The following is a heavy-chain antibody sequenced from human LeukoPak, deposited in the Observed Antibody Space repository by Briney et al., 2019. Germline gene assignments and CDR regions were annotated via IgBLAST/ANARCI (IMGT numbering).Heavy chain of an antibody. CDR3: ARTRGAGYSYGFNYYYYMDV. D-gene: IGHD5-18*01. J-gene: IGHJ6*03. Sequence: SETLSLTCTVSGGSISSYYWSWIRQPPGKGLEWIGTIYYSGTTYFNPSLKSQVTISIDTSKNQFSLRLSSVTAADTAVYYCARTRGAGYSYGFNYYYYMDVWGKGTTVTVSS. CDR2: IYYSGTT. CDR1: GGSISSYY. V-gene: IGHV4-59*12.